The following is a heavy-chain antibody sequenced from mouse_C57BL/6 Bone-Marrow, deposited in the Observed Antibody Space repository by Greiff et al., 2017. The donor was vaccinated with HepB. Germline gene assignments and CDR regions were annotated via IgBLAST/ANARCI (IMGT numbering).Heavy chain of an antibody. CDR3: TTDGSSYVDY. Sequence: EVKLQQSGAELVRPGASVKLSCTASGFNIKDDYMHWVKQRPEQGLEWIGWIDPENGDTEYASKFQGKATITADTSSNTAYLQLSSLTSEDTAVYYCTTDGSSYVDYWGQGTTLTVSS. CDR1: GFNIKDDY. D-gene: IGHD1-1*01. V-gene: IGHV14-4*01. CDR2: IDPENGDT. J-gene: IGHJ2*01.